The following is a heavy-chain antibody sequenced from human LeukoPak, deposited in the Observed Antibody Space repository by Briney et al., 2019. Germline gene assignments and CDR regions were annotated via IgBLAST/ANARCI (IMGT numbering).Heavy chain of an antibody. V-gene: IGHV3-7*01. CDR1: GFTFSSYW. Sequence: PGGSLRLSCAASGFTFSSYWMSWVRQAPGKGLEWVANIKQDGSEKYYVDSVKGRSTISRDNAKNSLYLQMNSLRAEDTAVYYCARDGGGQSPFFDYWGQGTLVTVSS. D-gene: IGHD3-16*01. CDR3: ARDGGGQSPFFDY. J-gene: IGHJ4*02. CDR2: IKQDGSEK.